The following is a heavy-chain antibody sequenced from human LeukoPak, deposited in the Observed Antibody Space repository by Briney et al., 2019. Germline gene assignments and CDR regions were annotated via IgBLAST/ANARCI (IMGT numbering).Heavy chain of an antibody. CDR2: INHSGST. CDR1: GGSFSGYY. CDR3: ARYWGFGDYRGDAFDI. D-gene: IGHD2-21*01. Sequence: PSETLSLTCAVYGGSFSGYYWSWIRQPPGKGLEWIGEINHSGSTNYNPPLKSRVTISVDTSKNQFSLKLSSVTAADTAVYYCARYWGFGDYRGDAFDIWGQGTMVTVSS. V-gene: IGHV4-34*01. J-gene: IGHJ3*02.